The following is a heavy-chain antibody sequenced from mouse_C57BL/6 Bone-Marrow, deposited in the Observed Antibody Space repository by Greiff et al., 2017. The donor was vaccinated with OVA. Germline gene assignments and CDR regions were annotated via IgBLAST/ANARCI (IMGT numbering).Heavy chain of an antibody. J-gene: IGHJ1*03. V-gene: IGHV1-62-2*01. Sequence: QVQLQQSGAELVKPGASVKLSCKASGYTFTEYSIHWVKQRSGQGLEWIGWFYPGSGSIKYNEKFKDKATLTADKSSSTVDMERSRLKAEDAAVEFCARHERGYFEVWGTGTTVTVSS. CDR2: FYPGSGSI. CDR3: ARHERGYFEV. CDR1: GYTFTEYS.